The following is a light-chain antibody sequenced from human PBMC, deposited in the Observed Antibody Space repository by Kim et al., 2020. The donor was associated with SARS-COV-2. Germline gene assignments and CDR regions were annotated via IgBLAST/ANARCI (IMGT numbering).Light chain of an antibody. V-gene: IGLV1-51*01. CDR1: SSNIGNNY. CDR2: DNN. CDR3: GTWDSSLSAPV. J-gene: IGLJ2*01. Sequence: QSVLTQPPSVSAAPGQKVTISYSGSSSNIGNNYVSWYQQLPGTAPKLLIYDNNKRPSGIPDRFSGSKSGTSATLGITGLQTGDEADYYCGTWDSSLSAPVFGGGTQLTVL.